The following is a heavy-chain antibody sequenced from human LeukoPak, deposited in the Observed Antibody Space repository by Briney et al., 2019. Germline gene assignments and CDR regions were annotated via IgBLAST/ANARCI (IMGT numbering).Heavy chain of an antibody. Sequence: PAETLSLTCAAYGGSFSGYYWSWVRQPPGKGLEWVGEINHSGSTNYNPSLKSRVTISVDTSKNQFSLKLSSVTAADTAVYYCARGLYYDFWSGYYTGGNFDYWGQGTLVTVPS. J-gene: IGHJ4*02. V-gene: IGHV4-34*01. CDR1: GGSFSGYY. CDR2: INHSGST. CDR3: ARGLYYDFWSGYYTGGNFDY. D-gene: IGHD3-3*01.